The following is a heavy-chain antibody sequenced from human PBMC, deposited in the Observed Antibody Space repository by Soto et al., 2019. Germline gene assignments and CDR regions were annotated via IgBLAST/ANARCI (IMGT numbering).Heavy chain of an antibody. J-gene: IGHJ4*02. V-gene: IGHV4-39*01. Sequence: SETLSLTCSVSGGSIGSTYYYWGWIRQPPGKGLEWIGSIYYSGSTYYNPSLKSRVTISVDTSKNQFSLKLASVTAADTAVYYCARHGQEYSGYYGSFFDYWGQGTLVTVSS. D-gene: IGHD3-22*01. CDR3: ARHGQEYSGYYGSFFDY. CDR2: IYYSGST. CDR1: GGSIGSTYYY.